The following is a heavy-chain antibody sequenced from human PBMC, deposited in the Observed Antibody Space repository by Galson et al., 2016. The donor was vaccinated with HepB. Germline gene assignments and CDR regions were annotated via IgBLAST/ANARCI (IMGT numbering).Heavy chain of an antibody. D-gene: IGHD6-19*01. CDR1: GYSFSGYW. V-gene: IGHV5-10-1*01. J-gene: IGHJ4*02. Sequence: QSGAEVKKPGESLRISCKGSGYSFSGYWISWVRQMPGKGLEWMGRINPSDSYASYSPSFQGHVTISHDTSIPTAYLQWSSLKASDTAMYYCAREGTNIAVAATAFDYWGQGTLVTVSS. CDR3: AREGTNIAVAATAFDY. CDR2: INPSDSYA.